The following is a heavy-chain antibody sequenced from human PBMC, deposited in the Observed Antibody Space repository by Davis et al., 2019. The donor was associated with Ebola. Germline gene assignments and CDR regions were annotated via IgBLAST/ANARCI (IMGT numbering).Heavy chain of an antibody. Sequence: SETLSLTCAVYGGSFSGYYWSWIRQPPGKGLEWIGEINHSGSTNYNPSLKSRVTISVDTSKNQFSLKLSSVTAADTAVYYCARGGRFKVAGIDYWGQGTLVTVSS. CDR3: ARGGRFKVAGIDY. CDR1: GGSFSGYY. J-gene: IGHJ4*02. V-gene: IGHV4-34*01. D-gene: IGHD3-10*01. CDR2: INHSGST.